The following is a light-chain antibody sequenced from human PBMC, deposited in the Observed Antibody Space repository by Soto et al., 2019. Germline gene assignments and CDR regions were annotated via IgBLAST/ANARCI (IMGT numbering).Light chain of an antibody. Sequence: EIVLTQSPGTPSLSPGERATLSCRASQSVSNNYLAWYQQKPGQAPRLLISGAHNRAPGIPDRFSGSESGTDFTLRISRLEPEDFAVYYCQQYGSSVTFGQGTKVDI. CDR3: QQYGSSVT. CDR1: QSVSNNY. J-gene: IGKJ1*01. CDR2: GAH. V-gene: IGKV3-20*01.